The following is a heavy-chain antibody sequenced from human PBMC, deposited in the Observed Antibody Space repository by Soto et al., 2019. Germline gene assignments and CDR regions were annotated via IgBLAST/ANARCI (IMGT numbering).Heavy chain of an antibody. CDR3: AKSGRVGSGSYYNSW. V-gene: IGHV3-23*01. CDR2: ISGSGGST. Sequence: EVPLLESGGGLVQPGGSLRLSCAASGFTFSSYAMSWVRQAPGKGLEWVSAISGSGGSTYYADSVKGRFTISRDNSKNTLYLQMNSLRAEDTAVYYCAKSGRVGSGSYYNSWWGQGTLVTVSS. J-gene: IGHJ4*02. D-gene: IGHD3-10*01. CDR1: GFTFSSYA.